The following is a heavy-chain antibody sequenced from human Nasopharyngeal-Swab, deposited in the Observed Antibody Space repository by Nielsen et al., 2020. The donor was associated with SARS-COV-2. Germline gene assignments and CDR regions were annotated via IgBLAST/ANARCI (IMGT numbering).Heavy chain of an antibody. V-gene: IGHV4-59*12. Sequence: GSLRLSCTVFGCSISTYSWSWIRQAPGKGLEWIGYIYYSGSTNYNPSLKSRVTISVDTSKNQFSLKLSSVTAADTAVYYCAREVRGYAYGTRSFDIWGQGTMVTVSS. CDR2: IYYSGST. CDR1: GCSISTYS. D-gene: IGHD5-18*01. CDR3: AREVRGYAYGTRSFDI. J-gene: IGHJ3*02.